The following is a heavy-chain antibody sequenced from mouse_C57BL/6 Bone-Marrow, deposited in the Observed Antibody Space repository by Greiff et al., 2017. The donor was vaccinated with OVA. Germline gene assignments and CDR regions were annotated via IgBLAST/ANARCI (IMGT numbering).Heavy chain of an antibody. CDR2: IYPRDGST. D-gene: IGHD1-1*01. J-gene: IGHJ3*01. CDR1: GYTFTDHT. CDR3: AREKVLHYYGPSWFAD. V-gene: IGHV1-78*01. Sequence: VQLQQSDAELVKPGASVKISCKVSGYTFTDHTIHWMKQRPEQGLEWIGNIYPRDGSTKYNEKFKGKATLTADKSSSTVYMQLNSLTSEDSAVYFCAREKVLHYYGPSWFADWGQGTPVTVSA.